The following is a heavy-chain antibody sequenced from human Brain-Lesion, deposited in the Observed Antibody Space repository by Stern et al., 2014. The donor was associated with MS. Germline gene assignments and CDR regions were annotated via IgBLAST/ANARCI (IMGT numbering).Heavy chain of an antibody. CDR2: IHYSGGT. D-gene: IGHD4-17*01. J-gene: IGHJ4*02. Sequence: VQLVESGPGLVKPSQTLSLTCTVSGGSISSGDNYWSWIRQPPGKGPEWIGYIHYSGGTSFNPSLKSRATISADTSKNQFSLKLNSMTAADTAVYYCARVPDYGDAFFDYWGQGILVTVSS. CDR1: GGSISSGDNY. V-gene: IGHV4-30-4*01. CDR3: ARVPDYGDAFFDY.